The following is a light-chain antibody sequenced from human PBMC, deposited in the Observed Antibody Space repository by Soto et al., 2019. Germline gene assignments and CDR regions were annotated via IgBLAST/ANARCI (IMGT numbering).Light chain of an antibody. CDR3: RGYGTSAPLT. CDR1: QNIRGNE. Sequence: EVVLTQSPGTLSLSPGERATLSCRASQNIRGNELAWYQQKPRQAPRLLIYRGSSRASGIPDRFSGRGSGTDFTLTTSRLEAEDFAVYYCRGYGTSAPLTFGQGTKVEIK. V-gene: IGKV3-20*01. J-gene: IGKJ1*01. CDR2: RGS.